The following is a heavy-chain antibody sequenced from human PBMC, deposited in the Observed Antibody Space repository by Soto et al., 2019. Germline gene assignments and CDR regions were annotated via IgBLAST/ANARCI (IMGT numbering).Heavy chain of an antibody. CDR1: GFTFSSYA. D-gene: IGHD6-13*01. Sequence: EVQLLESGGGLVQPGGSLRLPCAASGFTFSSYALIWVRQAPGKGLEWLSAISASGGSTYYAGSVKGRFTISRDNSNNTLYLQMNSLRAEDTAVYYCAKGGKSIAAAGDYWGQGTLVTVSS. V-gene: IGHV3-23*01. J-gene: IGHJ4*02. CDR2: ISASGGST. CDR3: AKGGKSIAAAGDY.